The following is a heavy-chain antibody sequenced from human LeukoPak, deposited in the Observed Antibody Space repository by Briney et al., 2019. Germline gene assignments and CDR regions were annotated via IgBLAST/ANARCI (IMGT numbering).Heavy chain of an antibody. J-gene: IGHJ1*01. CDR3: AEGHMTTYLQH. CDR2: IQYDGNNK. D-gene: IGHD4-11*01. V-gene: IGHV3-30*02. CDR1: GFTFSFNG. Sequence: GGSLRLSCAASGFTFSFNGMHWVRQAPGKGLEWVALIQYDGNNKYYTDSVKGRFTISRDNSKNTLYLQMNSLRPEDTAVYYFAEGHMTTYLQHWDQGTLVTVSS.